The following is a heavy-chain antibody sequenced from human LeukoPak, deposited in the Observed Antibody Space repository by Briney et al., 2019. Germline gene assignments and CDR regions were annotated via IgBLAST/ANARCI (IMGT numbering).Heavy chain of an antibody. CDR1: GFTFSSYW. Sequence: GGSLRLSCAASGFTFSSYWMTWVRQAPGKGLEWVANIREDGSEKYYVDSVKGRFTISRDNAKSSLYLQVNSLRAEDTAVYYCARLNYDFWSGVWEGYYMDVWGKGTTVTVSS. V-gene: IGHV3-7*01. D-gene: IGHD3-3*01. CDR2: IREDGSEK. J-gene: IGHJ6*03. CDR3: ARLNYDFWSGVWEGYYMDV.